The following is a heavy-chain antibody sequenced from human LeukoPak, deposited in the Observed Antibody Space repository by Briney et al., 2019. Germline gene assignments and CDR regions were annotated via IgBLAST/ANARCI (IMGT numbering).Heavy chain of an antibody. CDR1: GGSFSGYY. CDR2: INHSGST. CDR3: ARGVVVVAAIDYYYYMDV. V-gene: IGHV4-34*01. D-gene: IGHD2-15*01. J-gene: IGHJ6*03. Sequence: PSETLSLTCAVYGGSFSGYYWSWIRQPPGKGLEWIGEINHSGSTNYNPSLKSRVTISVDTSKNQFSLKLSSVTAADTAVYYCARGVVVVAAIDYYYYMDVWGKGTTVTISS.